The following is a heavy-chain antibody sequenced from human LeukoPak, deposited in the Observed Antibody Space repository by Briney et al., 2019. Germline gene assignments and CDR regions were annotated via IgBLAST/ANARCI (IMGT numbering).Heavy chain of an antibody. J-gene: IGHJ4*02. V-gene: IGHV3-23*01. Sequence: GRPLRLSSPALECTFSGYGMSGVRGGPRKVLKEVSAISGSGGSTYYADSVKGRFTISRDNSKNTLYLQMNSLRAEDTAVYYCAKEEGAGYNFRDPFDYWGQGTLVTVSS. CDR2: ISGSGGST. D-gene: IGHD5-24*01. CDR1: ECTFSGYG. CDR3: AKEEGAGYNFRDPFDY.